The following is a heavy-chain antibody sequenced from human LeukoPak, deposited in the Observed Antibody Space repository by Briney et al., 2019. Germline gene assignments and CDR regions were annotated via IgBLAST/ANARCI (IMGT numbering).Heavy chain of an antibody. Sequence: GGSLRLSCAASVFTFSSYAMSWVRQAPGKGLEWVSAISGSGGSTYYADSVKGRFTISRDNSKNTLYLQMNSLRAEDTAVYYCAKVGVLLWFGESLHFDYWGQGTLVTVSS. V-gene: IGHV3-23*01. CDR2: ISGSGGST. CDR3: AKVGVLLWFGESLHFDY. D-gene: IGHD3-10*01. J-gene: IGHJ4*02. CDR1: VFTFSSYA.